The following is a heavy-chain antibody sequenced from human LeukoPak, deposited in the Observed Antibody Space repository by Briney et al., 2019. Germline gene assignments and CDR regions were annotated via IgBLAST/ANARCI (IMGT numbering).Heavy chain of an antibody. Sequence: PGGSLRLSCAASGFTFDDYGMSWVRQAPGKGLEWVSGINWNGGSTGYADSVKGRFTISRDNAKNSLYLQMNSLRAEDTAVYYCARDPSYSENLDYWGQGTLVTVSS. CDR1: GFTFDDYG. CDR2: INWNGGST. CDR3: ARDPSYSENLDY. J-gene: IGHJ4*02. V-gene: IGHV3-20*04. D-gene: IGHD1-26*01.